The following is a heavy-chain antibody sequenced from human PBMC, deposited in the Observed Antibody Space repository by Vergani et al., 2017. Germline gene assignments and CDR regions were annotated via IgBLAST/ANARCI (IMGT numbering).Heavy chain of an antibody. J-gene: IGHJ6*03. CDR3: ARVPSGYSYYYYYYYMDV. CDR1: GFRFSNYW. D-gene: IGHD3-3*01. V-gene: IGHV3-7*01. CDR2: IKGDGSAK. Sequence: EVQLLESGGGLVQPGGSLRLSCAASGFRFSNYWMHWLRQAPGKGLEWVAAIKGDGSAKQYVESVKGRFTISRDNAKSSLYLQMSSLRAEDTAVYYCARVPSGYSYYYYYYYMDVWGKGTTVTVSS.